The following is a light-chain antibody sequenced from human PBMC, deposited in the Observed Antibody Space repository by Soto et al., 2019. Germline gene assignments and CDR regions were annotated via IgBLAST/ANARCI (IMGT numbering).Light chain of an antibody. V-gene: IGLV2-14*01. Sequence: SVLTQPASVSGSPGQSITISCTGTSSDIGGYNFVSWYQQHPGKAPKLMIYEVSNRPSGISNRFSGSKSGNTASLTISGLQAEDEADYYCSSYTSSNTLDVFGTGTRSPS. CDR2: EVS. J-gene: IGLJ1*01. CDR1: SSDIGGYNF. CDR3: SSYTSSNTLDV.